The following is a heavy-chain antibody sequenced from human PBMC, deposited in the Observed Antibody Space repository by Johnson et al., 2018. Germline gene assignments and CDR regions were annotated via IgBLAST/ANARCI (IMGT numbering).Heavy chain of an antibody. Sequence: VQLQESGGGLVQPGGSLRLSCAASGFTFSSFWMHWVRQAPGKGLVWVSRITSDGSTTTYADSVKGRFTVPGDNAKNTLYLQMNSLRAEDTAVYYCARAAKYSYGLVWGKGTTVTVSS. CDR3: ARAAKYSYGLV. CDR1: GFTFSSFW. D-gene: IGHD5-18*01. J-gene: IGHJ6*04. CDR2: ITSDGSTT. V-gene: IGHV3-74*01.